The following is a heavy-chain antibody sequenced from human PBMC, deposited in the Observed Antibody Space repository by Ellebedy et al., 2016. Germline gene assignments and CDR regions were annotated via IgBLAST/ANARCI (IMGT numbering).Heavy chain of an antibody. CDR2: MRGDGAKT. Sequence: GGSLRLSXAPSGLTVSSFFMGWVRQAPGKGLEWVSTMRGDGAKTHLADSVKGRFTMSRDIPKNTVYLQMNRLRAEDTAVYYCRQGLYANYWGQGTLVTVSS. J-gene: IGHJ4*02. V-gene: IGHV3-23*01. CDR1: GLTVSSFF. D-gene: IGHD5/OR15-5a*01. CDR3: RQGLYANY.